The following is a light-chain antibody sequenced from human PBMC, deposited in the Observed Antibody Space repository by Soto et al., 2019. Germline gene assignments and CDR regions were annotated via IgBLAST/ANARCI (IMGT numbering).Light chain of an antibody. Sequence: QSVLTQPPSASGTPGQRVTISCSGSSSNIGSNTVNWYQQLPGTAPKLLIYSNNQRPSGLPDRFSGSKSGTSASLAISGLQSEEEADYYCAAWDDSLNGYVFGTGTKLTVL. CDR1: SSNIGSNT. J-gene: IGLJ1*01. V-gene: IGLV1-44*01. CDR2: SNN. CDR3: AAWDDSLNGYV.